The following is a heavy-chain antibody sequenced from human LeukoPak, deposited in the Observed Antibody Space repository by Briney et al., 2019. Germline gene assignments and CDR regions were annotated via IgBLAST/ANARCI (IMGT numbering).Heavy chain of an antibody. V-gene: IGHV4-34*01. D-gene: IGHD2-2*01. CDR2: INHSGST. Sequence: SETLSLTCAVYGGSFSGYYWSWIRQPPGKGLEWIGEINHSGSTNYNPSLKSRVTISVDTSKNQFSLKLSSVTAADTAVYYCARVVPAAYCYYMDVWGKGITVTVSS. CDR3: ARVVPAAYCYYMDV. CDR1: GGSFSGYY. J-gene: IGHJ6*03.